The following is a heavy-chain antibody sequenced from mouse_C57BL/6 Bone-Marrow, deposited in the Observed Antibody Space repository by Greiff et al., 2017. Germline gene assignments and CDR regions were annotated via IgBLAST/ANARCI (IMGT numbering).Heavy chain of an antibody. Sequence: EVKLVESGPGLVKPSQSLSLTCSVTGYSITSGYYWNWIRQFPGNKLEWMGYISYDGSNNYNPSLKNRISITRDTSKNQFSLKLNSVTTEDTATYYCARNRRFAYWGQGTLVTVSA. CDR2: ISYDGSN. J-gene: IGHJ3*01. CDR3: ARNRRFAY. V-gene: IGHV3-6*01. CDR1: GYSITSGYY.